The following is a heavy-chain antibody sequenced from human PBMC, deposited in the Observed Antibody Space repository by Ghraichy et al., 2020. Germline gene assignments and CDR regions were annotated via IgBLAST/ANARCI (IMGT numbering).Heavy chain of an antibody. CDR3: ASHGDSGSSDY. Sequence: GGSLRLSCAASGFTFSSYSMNWVRQAPGKGLEWVSYISSSSTIYYADSVKGRFTISRDNAKNSLYLQMNSLRDEDTAVYYCASHGDSGSSDYWGQGTLVTVSS. D-gene: IGHD1-26*01. CDR2: ISSSSTI. CDR1: GFTFSSYS. V-gene: IGHV3-48*02. J-gene: IGHJ4*02.